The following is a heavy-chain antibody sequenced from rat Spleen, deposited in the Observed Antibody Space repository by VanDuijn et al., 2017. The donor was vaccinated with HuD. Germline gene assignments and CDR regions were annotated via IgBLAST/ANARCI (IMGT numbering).Heavy chain of an antibody. CDR3: TTDHSGEHY. D-gene: IGHD1-1*01. V-gene: IGHV5-17*01. J-gene: IGHJ2*01. CDR2: IDDEGSRT. CDR1: GFTFSDYA. Sequence: EVQLVESGGGLVQPGGSLKFSCAASGFTFSDYAMAWVRQAPKKGLEWVATIDDEGSRTFYRDSVKGRFTISRDNAKSGLYLQMDSLRSEDTATYYCTTDHSGEHYWGQGVMVTVSS.